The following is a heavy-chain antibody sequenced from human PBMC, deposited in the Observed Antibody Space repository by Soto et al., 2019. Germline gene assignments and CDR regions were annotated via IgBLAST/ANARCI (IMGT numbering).Heavy chain of an antibody. CDR2: ISSNSSYI. J-gene: IGHJ4*02. D-gene: IGHD6-19*01. CDR3: AREGAVAGHYDY. V-gene: IGHV3-21*01. CDR1: GFTFSSYR. Sequence: EVQLVESGEGLVKLGGPLGLSCAASGFTFSSYRLNWVRQAPGKGLGWVSPISSNSSYIYYEDSVKGRFTISRDNAKNSLYLQMNSLRAEDTAVYYCAREGAVAGHYDYWGQGTLVTVSS.